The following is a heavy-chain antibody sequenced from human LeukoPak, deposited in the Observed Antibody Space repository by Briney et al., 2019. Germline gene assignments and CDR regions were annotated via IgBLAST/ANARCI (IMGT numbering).Heavy chain of an antibody. Sequence: GGSLRLSCAASGFTFSSYAMSWVRQAPGKGLEWVSAISGSGGSTYYADSVKGRFTISRDNSKNTLYLQMNSLRAEDTAVYYCAKGAIMYVDDTYYFDYWGQGTLVTVSS. CDR3: AKGAIMYVDDTYYFDY. V-gene: IGHV3-23*01. CDR1: GFTFSSYA. J-gene: IGHJ4*02. D-gene: IGHD2-8*01. CDR2: ISGSGGST.